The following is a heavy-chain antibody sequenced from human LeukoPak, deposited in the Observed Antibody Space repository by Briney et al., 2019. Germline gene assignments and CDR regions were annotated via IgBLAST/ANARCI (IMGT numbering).Heavy chain of an antibody. D-gene: IGHD1-14*01. J-gene: IGHJ4*02. CDR1: GGSITSYY. CDR2: VSDGGST. Sequence: PSETLSLTCSVSGGSITSYYWSWLRQSPGKGLEWIGHVSDGGSTNYSPSLKGRVSISVDTSKNQFSLNLRSVTAADTAVYFCARASTTFDDWGQGTLVTVSS. CDR3: ARASTTFDD. V-gene: IGHV4-59*01.